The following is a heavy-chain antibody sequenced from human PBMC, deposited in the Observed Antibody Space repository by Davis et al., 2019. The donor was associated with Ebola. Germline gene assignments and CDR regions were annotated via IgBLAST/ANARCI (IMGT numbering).Heavy chain of an antibody. CDR1: GGSISSYY. CDR2: IYYSGST. J-gene: IGHJ5*02. V-gene: IGHV4-59*12. D-gene: IGHD2-2*03. CDR3: ARGLDIVVVPAVRWFDP. Sequence: SETLSLTCTVSGGSISSYYWSCIRQPPGKGLEWIGYIYYSGSTNYNPSLKSRVTISVDTSKNQFSLKLSSVTAADTAVYYCARGLDIVVVPAVRWFDPWGQGTLVTVSS.